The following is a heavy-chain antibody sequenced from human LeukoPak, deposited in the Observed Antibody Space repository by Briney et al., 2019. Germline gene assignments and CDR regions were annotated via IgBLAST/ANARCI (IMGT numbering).Heavy chain of an antibody. D-gene: IGHD3-16*01. Sequence: ASVKVSCKVSGYTLTELSMHWVRQAPGQGLEWMGWISAYNGNTNYAQKLQGRVTMTTDTSTSTAYMELRSLRSDDTAVYYCARDWGNWYFDLWGRGTLVTVSS. J-gene: IGHJ2*01. CDR2: ISAYNGNT. CDR3: ARDWGNWYFDL. V-gene: IGHV1-18*01. CDR1: GYTLTELS.